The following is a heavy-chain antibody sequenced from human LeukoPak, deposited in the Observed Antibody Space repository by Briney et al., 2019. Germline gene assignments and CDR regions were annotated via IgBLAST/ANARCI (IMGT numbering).Heavy chain of an antibody. V-gene: IGHV1-2*02. Sequence: GASVNVSCKASGYTFTGYYMHWVRQAPGQGLEWMGWINPNSGGTNYAQKFQGRVTMTRDTSISTAYMELSRLRSDDTAVYYCAFPNSGYDIDAFDIWGQGTMVTVSS. J-gene: IGHJ3*02. D-gene: IGHD5-12*01. CDR3: AFPNSGYDIDAFDI. CDR1: GYTFTGYY. CDR2: INPNSGGT.